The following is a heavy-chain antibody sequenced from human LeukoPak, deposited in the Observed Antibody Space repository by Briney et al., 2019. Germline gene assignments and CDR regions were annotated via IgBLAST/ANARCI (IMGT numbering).Heavy chain of an antibody. Sequence: SETLSLTCTVSAGSITKYYWSWIRQPPGKGLEWIGEINHSGSTNYNPSLKSRVTISVDTSKNQFSLKLSSVTAADTAVYYCARGGRLVVVVVAATPHYFDYWGQGTLVTVSS. CDR3: ARGGRLVVVVVAATPHYFDY. V-gene: IGHV4-34*01. J-gene: IGHJ4*02. CDR1: AGSITKYY. D-gene: IGHD2-15*01. CDR2: INHSGST.